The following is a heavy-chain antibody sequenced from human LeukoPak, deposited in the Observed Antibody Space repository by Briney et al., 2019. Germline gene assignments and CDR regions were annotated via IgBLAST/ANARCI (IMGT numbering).Heavy chain of an antibody. J-gene: IGHJ4*02. CDR3: AKGSYGSGSYPDY. Sequence: PGGSLRLSCAASGFTFDDYAMHWVRQAPGKGLERVSGISWNSGSIGYADSVKGRFTISRDNAKNSLYLQMNSLRAEDMALYYCAKGSYGSGSYPDYWGQGTLVTVSS. CDR2: ISWNSGSI. V-gene: IGHV3-9*03. D-gene: IGHD3-10*01. CDR1: GFTFDDYA.